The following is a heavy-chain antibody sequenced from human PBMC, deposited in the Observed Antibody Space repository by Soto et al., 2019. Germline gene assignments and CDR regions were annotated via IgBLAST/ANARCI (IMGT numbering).Heavy chain of an antibody. V-gene: IGHV4-61*08. CDR2: IYYNGST. J-gene: IGHJ5*02. CDR3: ARWRHDYGDQNWFDP. Sequence: SETLSLTCTVSGGSVSSGGYFWNWIRQPPGKGLEWIGFIYYNGSTNLNPSLKTRATMSVDTSKNQFSLNLSSVTAADTALYYCARWRHDYGDQNWFDPWGQGTQVTV. CDR1: GGSVSSGGYF. D-gene: IGHD4-17*01.